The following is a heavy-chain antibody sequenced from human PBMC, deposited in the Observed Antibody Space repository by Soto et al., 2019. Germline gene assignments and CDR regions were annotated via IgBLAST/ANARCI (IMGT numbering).Heavy chain of an antibody. Sequence: SETLSLTCAVYGGSFSGYYWSWIRQPPGKGLEWIGEINHSGSTNYNPSLKSRVTISVDTSKNQFSLKLSSVTAADTAVYYCARAGLTGYYRRYFDYWGQGTLVTVSS. CDR2: INHSGST. D-gene: IGHD3-9*01. CDR3: ARAGLTGYYRRYFDY. V-gene: IGHV4-34*01. J-gene: IGHJ4*02. CDR1: GGSFSGYY.